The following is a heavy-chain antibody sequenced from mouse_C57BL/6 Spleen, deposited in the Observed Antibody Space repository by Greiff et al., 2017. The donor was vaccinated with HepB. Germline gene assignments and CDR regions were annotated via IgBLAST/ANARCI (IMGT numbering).Heavy chain of an antibody. CDR1: GYTFTSYW. D-gene: IGHD2-4*01. CDR3: ARSDDYDGYYAMDY. V-gene: IGHV1-64*01. J-gene: IGHJ4*01. CDR2: IHPNSGST. Sequence: VKLQQPGAELVKPGASVKLSCKASGYTFTSYWMHWVKQRPGQGLEWIGMIHPNSGSTNYNEKFKSKATLTVDKSSSTAYMQLSSLTSEDSAVYYCARSDDYDGYYAMDYWGQGTSVTVSS.